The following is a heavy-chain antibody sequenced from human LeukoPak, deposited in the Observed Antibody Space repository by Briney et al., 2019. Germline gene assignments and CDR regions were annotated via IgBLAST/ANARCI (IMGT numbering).Heavy chain of an antibody. V-gene: IGHV3-23*01. D-gene: IGHD4-17*01. CDR1: GLTFSNYA. CDR2: ITAGGGT. J-gene: IGHJ3*01. CDR3: AKDPNGDYVGAFDS. Sequence: GGSLRLSCAASGLTFSNYAMTWVRQAPGKGLEWVSSITAGGGTSYTDSMKGRFTVYRDNSENTLYLQMNSLRAGDTALYYCAKDPNGDYVGAFDSWGQGTMVTVSS.